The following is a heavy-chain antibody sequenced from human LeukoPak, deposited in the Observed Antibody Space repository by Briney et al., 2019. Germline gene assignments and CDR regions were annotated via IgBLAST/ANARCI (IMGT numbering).Heavy chain of an antibody. Sequence: SETLSLTCTVSGGSISSYYWSWIRQPAGKGLEWIGRIYTSGSTNYNPSLKSRVTMSVDTSKNQFSLKLSSVTAADTAVYYCARDNPDIVVPLAFDIWGQGTMVTASS. D-gene: IGHD5-12*01. CDR1: GGSISSYY. V-gene: IGHV4-4*07. J-gene: IGHJ3*02. CDR2: IYTSGST. CDR3: ARDNPDIVVPLAFDI.